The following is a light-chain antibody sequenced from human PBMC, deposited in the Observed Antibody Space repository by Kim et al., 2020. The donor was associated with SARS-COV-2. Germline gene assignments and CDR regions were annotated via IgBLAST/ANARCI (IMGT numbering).Light chain of an antibody. CDR3: QHYGGPPYT. J-gene: IGKJ2*01. Sequence: SPLGESDALSCRDSQSLSGSTVAWYQHKSGQAPRLLIYGASNRATDIPNRFSGSGSGTDFTLTIDRLDPEDVAVYYCQHYGGPPYTFGEGTKLEI. V-gene: IGKV3-20*01. CDR1: QSLSGST. CDR2: GAS.